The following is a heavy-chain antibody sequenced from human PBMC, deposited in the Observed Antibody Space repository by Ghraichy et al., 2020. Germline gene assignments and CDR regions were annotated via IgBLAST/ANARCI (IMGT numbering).Heavy chain of an antibody. D-gene: IGHD2-2*01. CDR1: GYTFTSHG. CDR3: ARRLASGVPAANWFDP. J-gene: IGHJ5*02. CDR2: ISAYNGNT. V-gene: IGHV1-18*01. Sequence: ASVKVSCKASGYTFTSHGISWVRQAPGQGLEWMGWISAYNGNTNYAQKLQGRVTMTTDTSTSTAYMELRSLRSDDTAVYYCARRLASGVPAANWFDPWGQGTLVTVSS.